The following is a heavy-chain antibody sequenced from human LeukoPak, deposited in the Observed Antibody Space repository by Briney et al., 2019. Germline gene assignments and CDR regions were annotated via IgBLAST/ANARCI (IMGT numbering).Heavy chain of an antibody. CDR3: AVITGPRGPYGMDV. CDR2: IYHSGST. V-gene: IGHV4-30-2*01. Sequence: SQTLSLTCAVSGGSISSGGYSWSWIRQPPGKGLEWIGYIYHSGSTYYNPSLKSRVTISVDRSKNQSSLKLSSVTAADTAVYYCAVITGPRGPYGMDVWGQGTTVTVSS. CDR1: GGSISSGGYS. J-gene: IGHJ6*02. D-gene: IGHD1-20*01.